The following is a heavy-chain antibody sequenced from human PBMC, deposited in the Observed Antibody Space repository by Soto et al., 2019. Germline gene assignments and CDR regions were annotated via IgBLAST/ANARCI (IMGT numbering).Heavy chain of an antibody. V-gene: IGHV1-18*01. Sequence: VASVKVSCKASGYTFTSYGISWVRQAPGQGLEWMGWISAYNGNTNYAQKLQGRVTMTTDTSTSTAYMELRSLRSDDTAVYYCARTIFGVVIHRTFDYWGQGTLVTVSS. CDR3: ARTIFGVVIHRTFDY. D-gene: IGHD3-3*02. J-gene: IGHJ4*02. CDR2: ISAYNGNT. CDR1: GYTFTSYG.